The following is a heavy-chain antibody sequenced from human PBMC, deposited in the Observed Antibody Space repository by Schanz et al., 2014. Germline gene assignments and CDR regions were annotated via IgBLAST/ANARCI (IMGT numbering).Heavy chain of an antibody. D-gene: IGHD6-6*01. V-gene: IGHV3-30*03. Sequence: VASGGGLVQPGGSLRLSCVASGFTFSSYGMHWVRQSPGKGLEWVALISYDGSNKYYADSVKGRFTISRDSSKNTLDLQMNSLRAEDTAVYYCATEGPRGTRHPINYYYAMDNWGQGTKVTV. J-gene: IGHJ6*02. CDR3: ATEGPRGTRHPINYYYAMDN. CDR1: GFTFSSYG. CDR2: ISYDGSNK.